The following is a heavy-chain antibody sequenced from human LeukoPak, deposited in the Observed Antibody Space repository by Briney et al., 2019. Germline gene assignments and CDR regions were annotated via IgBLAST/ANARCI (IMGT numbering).Heavy chain of an antibody. V-gene: IGHV4-59*02. J-gene: IGHJ4*02. D-gene: IGHD2-21*02. Sequence: SETLSLTCTVSGGAVSSYHWSWIRQTPGKGLEWIGYTYYSGTTIYNPSLQSRVTMSVDTSKNQISLKLKSVTAADTAVYYCARGQTGDPADYWGQGTLVTVSS. CDR3: ARGQTGDPADY. CDR2: TYYSGTT. CDR1: GGAVSSYH.